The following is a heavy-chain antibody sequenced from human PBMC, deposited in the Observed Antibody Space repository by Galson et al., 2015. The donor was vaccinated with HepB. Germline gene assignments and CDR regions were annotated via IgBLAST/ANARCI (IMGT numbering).Heavy chain of an antibody. CDR3: ARELSLFSRRANTAMVPGY. V-gene: IGHV1-2*02. CDR2: INPNSGGT. J-gene: IGHJ4*02. Sequence: SVKVSCKASGYTFTGYYMHWVRQAPGQGLEWMGWINPNSGGTNYAQKFQGRVTMTRDTSISTAYMELSRLRSDDTAVYYCARELSLFSRRANTAMVPGYWGQGTLVTVSS. CDR1: GYTFTGYY. D-gene: IGHD5-18*01.